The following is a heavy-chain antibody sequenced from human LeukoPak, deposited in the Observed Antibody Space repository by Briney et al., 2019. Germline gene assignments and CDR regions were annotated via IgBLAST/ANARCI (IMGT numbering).Heavy chain of an antibody. J-gene: IGHJ4*02. D-gene: IGHD6-19*01. V-gene: IGHV3-48*04. CDR3: ARDMGIAVAGLDY. CDR1: GFTFSSYS. Sequence: PGGSLRLSCAASGFTFSSYSMNWVRQAPGKGLEWVSYISSSSSTIYYADSVKGRFTISRDNAKNSLYLQMNSLRAEDTAVYYCARDMGIAVAGLDYWGQGTLVTVSS. CDR2: ISSSSSTI.